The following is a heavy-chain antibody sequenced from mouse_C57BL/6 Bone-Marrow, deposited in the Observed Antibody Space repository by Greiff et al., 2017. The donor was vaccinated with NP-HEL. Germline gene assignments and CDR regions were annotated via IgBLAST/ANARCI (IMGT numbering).Heavy chain of an antibody. J-gene: IGHJ3*01. CDR3: ARSFAY. Sequence: QVQLQQSGAELAKPGASVKLSCKASGYTFTSYWMHWVKQRPGQGLEWIGYINPSSGYTKYNQKFKDKATLTAEKSSSTAYMQLSSLTYEDSAVYYCARSFAYWGQGTLVTVSA. CDR1: GYTFTSYW. V-gene: IGHV1-7*01. CDR2: INPSSGYT.